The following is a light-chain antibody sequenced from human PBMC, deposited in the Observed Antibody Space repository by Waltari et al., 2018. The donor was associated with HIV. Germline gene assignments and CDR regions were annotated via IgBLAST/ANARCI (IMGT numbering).Light chain of an antibody. CDR1: ISNTGGNT. Sequence: SFLTRPPSASGTPGRGFNISCSASISNTGGNTVNGYQQLPGAAPKLLIYSNDQRPSGVPDRFSGSKSGTSASLAISGLRSEDEADYYCATWDDSLNGYVFGTGTKVTVL. J-gene: IGLJ1*01. CDR2: SND. V-gene: IGLV1-44*01. CDR3: ATWDDSLNGYV.